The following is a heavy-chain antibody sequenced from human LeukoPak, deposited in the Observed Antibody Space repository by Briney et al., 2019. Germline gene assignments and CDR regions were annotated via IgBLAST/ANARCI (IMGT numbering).Heavy chain of an antibody. J-gene: IGHJ5*02. D-gene: IGHD1-7*01. CDR1: GYTFTRDY. CDR2: INPSGGSA. Sequence: ASVKVSCKASGYTFTRDYIHWVRQVFGQGLVWMGIINPSGGSATYAQKFQGRVTMTREMSTSTVYMELSSLKSEDTAVYYCARGTIEGFDPWGQGTLVTVSS. V-gene: IGHV1-46*01. CDR3: ARGTIEGFDP.